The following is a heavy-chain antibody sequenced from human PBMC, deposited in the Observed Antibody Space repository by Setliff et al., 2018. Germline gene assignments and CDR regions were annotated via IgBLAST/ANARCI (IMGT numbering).Heavy chain of an antibody. D-gene: IGHD4-17*01. V-gene: IGHV1-69*05. CDR2: IIPIFGTA. J-gene: IGHJ6*04. CDR1: GGTFSSYA. Sequence: SVKVSCKASGGTFSSYAISWVRQAPGQGLEWMGGIIPIFGTANYAQKFQGRVTITTDESTSTAYMELSSLRSEDTAVYYCARDASSLGGDYGDANWYFDLWGKGTTVTVSS. CDR3: ARDASSLGGDYGDANWYFDL.